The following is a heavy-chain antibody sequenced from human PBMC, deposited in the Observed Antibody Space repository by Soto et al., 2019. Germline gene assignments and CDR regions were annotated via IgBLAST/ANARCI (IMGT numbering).Heavy chain of an antibody. CDR2: INPGGGST. V-gene: IGHV1-46*01. CDR1: GYTFTSNH. Sequence: ASVKVSCKASGYTFTSNHIHWVRQAPGQGLDWMGIINPGGGSTTYSQKFQGRVTMTRDTSTGTVYMELSSLRSDETAVYYCARAVSATVVTYHDAFDIWGQGIIITVSS. J-gene: IGHJ3*02. D-gene: IGHD4-17*01. CDR3: ARAVSATVVTYHDAFDI.